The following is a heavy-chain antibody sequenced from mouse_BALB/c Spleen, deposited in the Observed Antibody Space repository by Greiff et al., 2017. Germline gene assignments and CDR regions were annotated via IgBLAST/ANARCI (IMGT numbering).Heavy chain of an antibody. CDR3: ASPLFAY. Sequence: EVQLVESGGGLVQPGGSRKLSCAASGFTFSDYYMYWVRQTPEKRLEWVATISDGGSYTYYPDSVKGRFTISRDNAKNNLYLQMSSLKSEDTAMYYCASPLFAYWGQGTLVTVSA. CDR2: ISDGGSYT. CDR1: GFTFSDYY. J-gene: IGHJ3*01. V-gene: IGHV5-4*02.